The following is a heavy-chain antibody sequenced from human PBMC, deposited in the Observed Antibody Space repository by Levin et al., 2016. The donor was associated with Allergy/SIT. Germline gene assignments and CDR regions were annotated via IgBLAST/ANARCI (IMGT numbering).Heavy chain of an antibody. Sequence: WVRQAPGQGLEWMGGIIPIFGTANYAQKFQGRVTITADESTSTAYMELSSLRSEDTAVYYCARGWDTISGSAYYYGMDVWGQGTTVTVSS. CDR3: ARGWDTISGSAYYYGMDV. J-gene: IGHJ6*02. D-gene: IGHD3-3*01. CDR2: IIPIFGTA. V-gene: IGHV1-69*01.